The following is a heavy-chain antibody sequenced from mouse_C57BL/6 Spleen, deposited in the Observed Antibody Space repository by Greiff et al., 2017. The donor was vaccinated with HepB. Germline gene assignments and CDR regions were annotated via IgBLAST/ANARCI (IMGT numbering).Heavy chain of an antibody. V-gene: IGHV1-81*01. CDR3: ARGDYDPYYYAMDY. Sequence: QVQLQQSGAELARPGASVKLSCKASGYTFTSYGISWVKQRTGQGLEWIGEIYPRSGNTYYNEKFKGKATLTADKSSSTAYMELRSLTSEDSAVYFCARGDYDPYYYAMDYWGQGTSVTVSS. D-gene: IGHD2-4*01. CDR1: GYTFTSYG. J-gene: IGHJ4*01. CDR2: IYPRSGNT.